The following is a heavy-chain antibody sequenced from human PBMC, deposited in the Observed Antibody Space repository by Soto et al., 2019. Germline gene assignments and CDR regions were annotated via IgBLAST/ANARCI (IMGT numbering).Heavy chain of an antibody. J-gene: IGHJ6*03. CDR1: GFTFSSYA. V-gene: IGHV3-23*01. CDR2: ISGSGGST. CDR3: AKVRELFGYYYYYMDV. Sequence: GGSLRLSCAASGFTFSSYAMSWVRQAPRKGLEWVSAISGSGGSTYYADSVKGRFTISRDNSKNTLYLQMNSLRAEDTAVYYCAKVRELFGYYYYYMDVWGKGTTVTVSS. D-gene: IGHD3-10*01.